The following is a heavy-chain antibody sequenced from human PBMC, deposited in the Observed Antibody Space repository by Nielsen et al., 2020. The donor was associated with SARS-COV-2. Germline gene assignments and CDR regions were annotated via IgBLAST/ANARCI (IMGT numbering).Heavy chain of an antibody. Sequence: GGSLRLSCAASGFTFSSYDMHWVRQATGKGLEWVSAIGTAGDTYYPGSVKGRFTISRENAKNSLYLQMNSLRAGDTAVYYCARGGWSTPGGVYYYYGMDVWGQGTTVTVSS. J-gene: IGHJ6*02. CDR1: GFTFSSYD. V-gene: IGHV3-13*04. D-gene: IGHD5/OR15-5a*01. CDR3: ARGGWSTPGGVYYYYGMDV. CDR2: IGTAGDT.